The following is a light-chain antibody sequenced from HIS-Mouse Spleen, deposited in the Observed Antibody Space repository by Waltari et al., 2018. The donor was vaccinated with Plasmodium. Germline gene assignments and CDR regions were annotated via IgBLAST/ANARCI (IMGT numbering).Light chain of an antibody. J-gene: IGLJ2*01. CDR1: NIGSKN. CDR3: QVWDSSTVV. V-gene: IGLV3-9*01. Sequence: SYELTQPLSVSVALGQTARITCGGNNIGSKNVHGYQQKPGQAPVLVIYRDSNRTSGIPERFSGSNSGNTATLTISRAQAGDEADYYCQVWDSSTVVFGGGTKLTVL. CDR2: RDS.